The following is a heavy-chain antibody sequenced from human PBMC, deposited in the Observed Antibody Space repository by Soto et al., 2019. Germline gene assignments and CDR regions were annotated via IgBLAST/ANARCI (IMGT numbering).Heavy chain of an antibody. Sequence: LSLTFAVYGGSFSGYYWSWIRQPPGKGLEWIGEINHSGSTNYNPSLKSRVTISVDTSKNQFSLKLSSVTAADTAVYYCARGGYYAYWYFDLWGRGTLVTVSS. V-gene: IGHV4-34*01. CDR1: GGSFSGYY. CDR2: INHSGST. J-gene: IGHJ2*01. CDR3: ARGGYYAYWYFDL. D-gene: IGHD3-22*01.